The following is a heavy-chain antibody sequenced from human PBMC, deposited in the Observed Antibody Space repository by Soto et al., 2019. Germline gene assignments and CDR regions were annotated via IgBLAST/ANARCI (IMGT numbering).Heavy chain of an antibody. CDR2: IDYYGNT. V-gene: IGHV4-39*01. CDR1: GGSTTNSNYY. Sequence: QLRLQESGPGLVKPSETLSLRCSVSGGSTTNSNYYWGWIRQPPGRGLEWLGSIDYYGNTYYNPSVRSRVTVFIDTSKSQFSVELTSVTAADTAVYYCVRGGKYRQQETYFFDYWGQGALVTVSS. CDR3: VRGGKYRQQETYFFDY. J-gene: IGHJ4*02. D-gene: IGHD6-6*01.